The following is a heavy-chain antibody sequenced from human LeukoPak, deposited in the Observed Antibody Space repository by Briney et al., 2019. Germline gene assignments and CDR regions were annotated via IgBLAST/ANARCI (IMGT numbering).Heavy chain of an antibody. V-gene: IGHV4-38-2*01. CDR2: IYYSGST. CDR3: ARSMGGYCSSTTCYAILGLDP. D-gene: IGHD2-2*01. CDR1: GFTVSSDY. Sequence: GSLRLSCVVYGFTVSSDYMSSGRQPPGRGLEWNGSIYYSGSTSYNPSLKSRVTISVDTSKNQFSLELSSVTAADTAVYYCARSMGGYCSSTTCYAILGLDPWGQGTLVTVSS. J-gene: IGHJ5*02.